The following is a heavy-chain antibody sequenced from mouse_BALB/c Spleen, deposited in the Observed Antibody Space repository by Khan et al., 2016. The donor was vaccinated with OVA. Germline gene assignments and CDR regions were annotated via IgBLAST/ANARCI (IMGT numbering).Heavy chain of an antibody. V-gene: IGHV3-8*02. J-gene: IGHJ4*01. D-gene: IGHD1-1*01. Sequence: EVQLQESGPSLVKPSQTLSLTCSVTGYSITSGFWNWIRKFPGNKFEYLGYITYSGNTYYNPSLKSRLSITRDTSKSQYYLQLNSVTTEDTATYYCARSYGSWAMDYWGQGTSVTVSS. CDR3: ARSYGSWAMDY. CDR1: GYSITSGF. CDR2: ITYSGNT.